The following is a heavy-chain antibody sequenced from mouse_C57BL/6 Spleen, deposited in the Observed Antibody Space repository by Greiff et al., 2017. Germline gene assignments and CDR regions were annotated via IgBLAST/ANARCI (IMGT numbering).Heavy chain of an antibody. D-gene: IGHD2-2*01. Sequence: VQLKESGPELVKPGASVKISCKASGYSFTGYYMNWVKQSPEKSLEWIGEINPSTGGTTYNQKFKAKATLTVDKSSSTAYIQLKSLTSEDYAVYYCASLWGYDGAYAMDYWGQGTSVTVSS. J-gene: IGHJ4*01. CDR2: INPSTGGT. V-gene: IGHV1-42*01. CDR3: ASLWGYDGAYAMDY. CDR1: GYSFTGYY.